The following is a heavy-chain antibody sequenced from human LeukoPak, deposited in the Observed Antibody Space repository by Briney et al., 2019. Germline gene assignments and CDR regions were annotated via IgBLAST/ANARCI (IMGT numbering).Heavy chain of an antibody. J-gene: IGHJ3*02. CDR2: INPNSGGT. V-gene: IGHV1-2*02. CDR1: GYTSTGYY. CDR3: ARDEWGNWNSSFDI. D-gene: IGHD1-7*01. Sequence: ASVKVSCKASGYTSTGYYMHWVRQAPGQGLEWMGWINPNSGGTNYAQKFQGRVTMTRDTSISTAYMELSRLRSDDTAVYYCARDEWGNWNSSFDIWGQGTMVTVSS.